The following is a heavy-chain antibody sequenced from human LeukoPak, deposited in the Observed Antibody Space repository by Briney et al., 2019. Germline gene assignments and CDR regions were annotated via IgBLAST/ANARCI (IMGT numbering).Heavy chain of an antibody. V-gene: IGHV3-48*04. Sequence: PGGSLRLSCAASGFTFSSYSMNWVRQAPGKGLEWVSYISSSSSTIYYADSVKGRFTISRDNAKNSLYLQMNSLRAEDTAVYYCARSSSGWYNDAFDIWGQGTMVTVSS. CDR3: ARSSSGWYNDAFDI. D-gene: IGHD6-19*01. CDR2: ISSSSSTI. J-gene: IGHJ3*02. CDR1: GFTFSSYS.